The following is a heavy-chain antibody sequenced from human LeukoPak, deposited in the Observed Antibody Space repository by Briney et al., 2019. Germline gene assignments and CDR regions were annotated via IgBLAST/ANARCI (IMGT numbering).Heavy chain of an antibody. D-gene: IGHD2-2*01. CDR2: ISTTGTYK. CDR1: GFTFITYS. Sequence: GWSLRLSCAASGFTFITYSMNWVRQAPGKGLEWVSCISTTGTYKYYADSVRGRFTISRDNAKNSLYLEMNSLRAEDTAVYYCAAGSTTCNSCGWFDPWGQGTLVTVSS. V-gene: IGHV3-21*01. CDR3: AAGSTTCNSCGWFDP. J-gene: IGHJ5*02.